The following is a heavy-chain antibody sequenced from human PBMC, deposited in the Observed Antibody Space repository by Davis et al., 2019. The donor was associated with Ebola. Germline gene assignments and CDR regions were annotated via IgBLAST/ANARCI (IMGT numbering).Heavy chain of an antibody. Sequence: ASVKVSCKASGYTFTSYAMNWVRQAPGQGLEWMGVINPSGGTIRYAQKLRGRVTMTTDTSTSTVDMELSSLRSEDTAVYYCAMSDSSGDGFDVWGLGTMVTVSS. D-gene: IGHD3-22*01. CDR1: GYTFTSYA. CDR2: INPSGGTI. J-gene: IGHJ3*01. CDR3: AMSDSSGDGFDV. V-gene: IGHV1-46*04.